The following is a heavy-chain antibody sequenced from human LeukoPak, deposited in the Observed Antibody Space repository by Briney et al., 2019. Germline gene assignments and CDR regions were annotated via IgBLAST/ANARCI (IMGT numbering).Heavy chain of an antibody. Sequence: GGSLRLSCADSGFTFSGAAMHWVRQAPGKGLEWVGRIRSKPNSYATAYAASVTGRFTISRDDSKNTAYLQMNSLKTEDTAVYYCTRELTYYFSLDVWGQGTTVTVSS. CDR1: GFTFSGAA. V-gene: IGHV3-73*01. CDR3: TRELTYYFSLDV. CDR2: IRSKPNSYAT. J-gene: IGHJ6*02. D-gene: IGHD1-7*01.